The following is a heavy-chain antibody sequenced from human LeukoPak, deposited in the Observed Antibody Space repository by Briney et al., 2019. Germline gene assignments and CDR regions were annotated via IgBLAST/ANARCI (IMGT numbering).Heavy chain of an antibody. D-gene: IGHD5-18*01. V-gene: IGHV4-59*01. Sequence: SETLSLTCNVSGGSISSDYWSWMRQPPGKGLEWIGYIYYGGSTSYNPSLKSRVTISLDTSNNQFSLKLSSITAADAAVYYCARDTATGYYYYAMDVWGQGTTVTVSS. CDR1: GGSISSDY. CDR3: ARDTATGYYYYAMDV. J-gene: IGHJ6*02. CDR2: IYYGGST.